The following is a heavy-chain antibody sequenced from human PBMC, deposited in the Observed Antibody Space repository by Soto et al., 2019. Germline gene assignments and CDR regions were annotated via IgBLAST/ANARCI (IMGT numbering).Heavy chain of an antibody. V-gene: IGHV3-23*01. J-gene: IGHJ4*02. CDR2: ISNSGIHR. CDR1: GFTFSSYA. D-gene: IGHD3-22*01. CDR3: ANTMWGYYSLDY. Sequence: EVQLLESGGGLVQPGGSLRLSCAASGFTFSSYAMSWVRQAPGKGLEWVSIISNSGIHRYYADSVKGRFTISRDNSKDTLYLQMNSLRAEDTAVYYCANTMWGYYSLDYLGQGTLVTVSS.